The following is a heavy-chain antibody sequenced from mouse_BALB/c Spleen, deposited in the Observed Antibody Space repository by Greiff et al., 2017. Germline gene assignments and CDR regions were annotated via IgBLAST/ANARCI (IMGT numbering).Heavy chain of an antibody. CDR3: ARSSGNYNYYAMDY. Sequence: VQLHQSGPELVRPGESVKISCKGSGYTFTDYAMHWVKQSHAKSLEWIGVISIYYDNTNYNQKFKGKATMTVDKSSSTAYMELARLTSEDSAIYYCARSSGNYNYYAMDYWGQGTSVTVSS. CDR2: ISIYYDNT. V-gene: IGHV1-67*01. J-gene: IGHJ4*01. D-gene: IGHD2-1*01. CDR1: GYTFTDYA.